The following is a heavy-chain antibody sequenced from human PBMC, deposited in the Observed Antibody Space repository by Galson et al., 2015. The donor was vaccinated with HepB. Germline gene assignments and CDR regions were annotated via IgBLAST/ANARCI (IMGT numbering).Heavy chain of an antibody. D-gene: IGHD2-15*01. Sequence: SLRLSCAASGFTFEDYTMHWVRQRPGKGLEWVSLISWDGNITYYADSVKSRFTISRDNSKNSLYLQMNSLTTEDTAFYSYAKGYCSPDDCYTGSIDYWGQGTLVTVSS. CDR2: ISWDGNIT. V-gene: IGHV3-43*01. CDR1: GFTFEDYT. CDR3: AKGYCSPDDCYTGSIDY. J-gene: IGHJ4*02.